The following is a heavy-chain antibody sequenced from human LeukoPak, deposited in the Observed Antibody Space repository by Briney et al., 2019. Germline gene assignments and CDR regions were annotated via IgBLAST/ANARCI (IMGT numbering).Heavy chain of an antibody. D-gene: IGHD3-3*01. V-gene: IGHV3-23*01. J-gene: IGHJ6*04. CDR3: ATASGYDFWSGYYTGVNPDV. CDR1: GFTLSSYA. Sequence: GGSLRLSCAASGFTLSSYAMSGVRHAPGRGLEWVSSISGSGGSTYYADSVKGRFTISRDKSKNTLDLQMNSLRAEDTAVYYSATASGYDFWSGYYTGVNPDVWGKGTTVTVSS. CDR2: ISGSGGST.